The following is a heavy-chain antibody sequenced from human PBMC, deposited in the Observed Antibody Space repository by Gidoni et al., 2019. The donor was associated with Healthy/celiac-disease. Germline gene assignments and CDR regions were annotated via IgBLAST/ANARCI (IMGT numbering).Heavy chain of an antibody. J-gene: IGHJ4*02. D-gene: IGHD6-6*01. Sequence: QVQLVESGGGVVQPGRSLRLSWAASGFTFSSYAMHWVRQAPGKGLEWVAVISYDGSNKYYADSVKGRFTISRDNSKNTLYLQMNSLRAEDTAVYYCAREGSSSYSAHFDYWGQGTLVTVSS. CDR1: GFTFSSYA. CDR2: ISYDGSNK. CDR3: AREGSSSYSAHFDY. V-gene: IGHV3-30-3*01.